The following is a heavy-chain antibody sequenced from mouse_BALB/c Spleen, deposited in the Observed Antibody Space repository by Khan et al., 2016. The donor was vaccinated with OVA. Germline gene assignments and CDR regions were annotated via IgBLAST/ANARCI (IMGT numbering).Heavy chain of an antibody. D-gene: IGHD2-2*01. CDR1: GYTFTSYW. Sequence: VQLQQSGAELVRPGASVKLSCKASGYTFTSYWMNWVRQRPGQGLDWIGKINPSDSETHYNQMFKDKATLTFDKSSGTAYMQLSSLTSEDSAVYYCARREKYGYDPAWFAYWGQGTLVTVSA. CDR3: ARREKYGYDPAWFAY. CDR2: INPSDSET. J-gene: IGHJ3*01. V-gene: IGHV1-61*01.